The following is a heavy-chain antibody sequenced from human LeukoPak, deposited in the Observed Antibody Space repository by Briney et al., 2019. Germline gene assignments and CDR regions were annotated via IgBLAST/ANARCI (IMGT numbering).Heavy chain of an antibody. J-gene: IGHJ4*02. CDR1: GGSLSGYY. V-gene: IGHV4-34*01. CDR3: ARGPVPAAIDY. Sequence: SETLSLTCAVYGGSLSGYYWSWIRQPPGKGLEWIGEINHSGSTNYNPSLKSRVTISVDTSKNQFSLKLSSVTAADTAVYYCARGPVPAAIDYWGQGTLVTVSS. D-gene: IGHD2-2*01. CDR2: INHSGST.